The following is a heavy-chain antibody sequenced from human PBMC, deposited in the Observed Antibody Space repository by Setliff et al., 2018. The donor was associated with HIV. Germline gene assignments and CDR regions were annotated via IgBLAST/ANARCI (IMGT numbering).Heavy chain of an antibody. J-gene: IGHJ5*02. CDR2: IYHSGST. CDR3: ARDAPTVYANGWFDP. D-gene: IGHD2-8*01. V-gene: IGHV4-38-2*02. CDR1: GYSISSGFY. Sequence: SETLSLTCAVSGYSISSGFYWGWIRQPPGKGLEWIGSIYHSGSTYYNPSLRSRVTISVDTSKNQFSLKLSSVTAADTAVYYCARDAPTVYANGWFDPWGHGTLVTVSS.